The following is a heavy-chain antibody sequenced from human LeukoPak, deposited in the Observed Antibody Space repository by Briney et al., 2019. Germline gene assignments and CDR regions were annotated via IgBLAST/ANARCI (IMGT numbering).Heavy chain of an antibody. Sequence: GGSLRLSCAASGFTFSSYAMHWVRQAPGKGLEWVAVISYDGSNKYYADSVKGRFTISRDNSKNTLCLQMNSLRAEDTAVYYCARAYDYSNPFDYWGQGTLVTVSS. CDR2: ISYDGSNK. J-gene: IGHJ4*02. CDR3: ARAYDYSNPFDY. D-gene: IGHD4-11*01. CDR1: GFTFSSYA. V-gene: IGHV3-30-3*01.